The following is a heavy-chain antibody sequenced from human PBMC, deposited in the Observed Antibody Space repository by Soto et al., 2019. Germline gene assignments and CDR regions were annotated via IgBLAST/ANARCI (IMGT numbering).Heavy chain of an antibody. J-gene: IGHJ5*02. Sequence: SVIVSCKASGGTFSSYAISWVRQAPGQGLEWMGGIIPIFGTANYAQKFQGRVTITADESTSTAYMELSSLRSEDTAVYYCAKHPTYSNSENWFDPWGQGTLVTVSS. D-gene: IGHD4-4*01. V-gene: IGHV1-69*13. CDR1: GGTFSSYA. CDR3: AKHPTYSNSENWFDP. CDR2: IIPIFGTA.